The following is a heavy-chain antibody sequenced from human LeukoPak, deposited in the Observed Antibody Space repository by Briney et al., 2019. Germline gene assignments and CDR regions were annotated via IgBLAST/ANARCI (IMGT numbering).Heavy chain of an antibody. CDR1: GFTFSRYG. V-gene: IGHV3-30*02. CDR3: AKDGVVRYFDWTKDDYYYYYMDV. CDR2: MRNDGSNK. J-gene: IGHJ6*03. Sequence: GGSLRLSCAASGFTFSRYGMHWVRQAPGKGLEWGAFMRNDGSNKYYADSVKGRFTISRDNSKNTLYLQMNSLRAEDTAVYYCAKDGVVRYFDWTKDDYYYYYMDVWGKGTTVTISS. D-gene: IGHD3-9*01.